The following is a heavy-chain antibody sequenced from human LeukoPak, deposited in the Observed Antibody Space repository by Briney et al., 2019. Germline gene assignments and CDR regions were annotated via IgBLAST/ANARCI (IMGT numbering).Heavy chain of an antibody. CDR3: ATAQNNIWPPAPIDY. J-gene: IGHJ4*02. V-gene: IGHV1-69*13. Sequence: SVKVSCKASGGTFTSYVITWVRQVPEQGLEWMGEIIPIFGAANCALKFQGRVTITADESTSTAYMELSSLRSDDTALYYCATAQNNIWPPAPIDYWGQGTLVTVSS. D-gene: IGHD1/OR15-1a*01. CDR1: GGTFTSYV. CDR2: IIPIFGAA.